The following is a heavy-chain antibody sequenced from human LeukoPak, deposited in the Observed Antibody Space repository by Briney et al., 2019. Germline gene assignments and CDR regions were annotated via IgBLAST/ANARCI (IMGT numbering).Heavy chain of an antibody. D-gene: IGHD3-22*01. CDR1: GGSISSGGYY. J-gene: IGHJ4*02. CDR3: ATRPLSGYSFDY. CDR2: IYYSGST. Sequence: PSETLSLTCTVSGGSISSGGYYWSWIRQHPGKGLERIGYIYYSGSTYYNPSLKSRVTISVDTSKNQFSLKLSSVTAADTAVYYCATRPLSGYSFDYWGQGTLVTVSS. V-gene: IGHV4-31*03.